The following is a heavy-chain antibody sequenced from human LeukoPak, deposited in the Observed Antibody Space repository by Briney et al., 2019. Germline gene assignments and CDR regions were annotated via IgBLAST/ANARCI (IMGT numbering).Heavy chain of an antibody. CDR3: AVSFDF. V-gene: IGHV3-48*01. Sequence: GGSLRLSCAASGVTFSSYSMNWVRQAPGKGLEWVSYISSSSGTTYYADSVKGRFTISRDNAKNSLYLQMNRLRAEDTAVYFCAVSFDFWGQGTLVTVSS. D-gene: IGHD5/OR15-5a*01. CDR2: ISSSSGTT. CDR1: GVTFSSYS. J-gene: IGHJ4*02.